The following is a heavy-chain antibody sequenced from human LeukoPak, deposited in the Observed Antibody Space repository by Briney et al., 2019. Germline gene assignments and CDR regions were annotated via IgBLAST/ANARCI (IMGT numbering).Heavy chain of an antibody. Sequence: ASVKVSCKASGYTFTGYYMHWVRQAPGQGLEWMGWINPNSGGTNYAQKFQGRVTMTRDTSISTAYMELSRLRSDDTAVYYCARDPSGDRGYFDYWGQGTLVTVSS. D-gene: IGHD7-27*01. CDR3: ARDPSGDRGYFDY. V-gene: IGHV1-2*02. CDR2: INPNSGGT. J-gene: IGHJ4*02. CDR1: GYTFTGYY.